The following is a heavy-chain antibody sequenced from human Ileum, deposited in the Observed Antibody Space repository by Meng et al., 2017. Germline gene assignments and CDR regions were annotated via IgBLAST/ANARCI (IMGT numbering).Heavy chain of an antibody. Sequence: QVQLQQWGGGVVKQAESLSHTCVVYGGSFSANYWTWIRQPPGKGLEWIGEINHNGNTNYKPSLKSRVTISVDTSKKQFSLRLTSVTAADTAVYYCASARYDNWGQGTLVTVSS. CDR1: GGSFSANY. CDR3: ASARYDN. CDR2: INHNGNT. J-gene: IGHJ4*02. V-gene: IGHV4-34*01.